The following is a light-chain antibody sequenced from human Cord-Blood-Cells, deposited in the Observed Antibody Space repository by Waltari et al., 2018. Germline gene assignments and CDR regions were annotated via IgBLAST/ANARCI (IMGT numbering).Light chain of an antibody. V-gene: IGLV2-23*01. CDR1: SSDLGSYNL. Sequence: QSALTQPASVSGSPGQSITIPCTGTSSDLGSYNLASWYQQHPGKAPKLMIYEGSKRPSGVSNRFSGSKSGNTASLTISGLQAEDEADYYCCSYAGSSTWVFGGGTKLTVL. CDR3: CSYAGSSTWV. J-gene: IGLJ3*02. CDR2: EGS.